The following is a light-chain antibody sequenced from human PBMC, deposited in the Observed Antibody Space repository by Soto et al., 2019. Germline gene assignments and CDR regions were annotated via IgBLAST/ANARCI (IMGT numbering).Light chain of an antibody. Sequence: QSVLTQPASVSGSPGQSITISCTGTSSDVGGYNYVSWYQQHPGKAPKLMIYDVSNRPSGVSNRFSGSKSGNTASLTISGLHAEDEADYYCISYTSSSTLVFGGGTKLTVL. CDR1: SSDVGGYNY. J-gene: IGLJ2*01. CDR3: ISYTSSSTLV. CDR2: DVS. V-gene: IGLV2-14*01.